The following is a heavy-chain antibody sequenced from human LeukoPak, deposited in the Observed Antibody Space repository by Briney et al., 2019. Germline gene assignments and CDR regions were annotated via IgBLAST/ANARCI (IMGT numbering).Heavy chain of an antibody. D-gene: IGHD2/OR15-2a*01. CDR2: ISSASSTI. V-gene: IGHV3-48*01. CDR3: ARDSGIEY. CDR1: GFTLSGNS. Sequence: PGGSLRLSCAASGFTLSGNSMNWVRQAPGRGLEWVSYISSASSTIYYAESVRGRFTISRDNAKNSLYLQMNSLRAEDTAVYYCARDSGIEYWGQGTLVTVSS. J-gene: IGHJ4*02.